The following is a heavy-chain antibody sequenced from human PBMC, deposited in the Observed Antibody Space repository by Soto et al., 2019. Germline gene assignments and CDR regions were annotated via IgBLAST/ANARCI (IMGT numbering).Heavy chain of an antibody. D-gene: IGHD3-10*01. CDR3: ARDYYGSGSYPCWFDP. V-gene: IGHV4-30-4*01. J-gene: IGHJ5*02. CDR1: GGSISSGDYY. Sequence: PSETLSLTCTVSGGSISSGDYYWSWIRQPPGKGLEWIGYIYYSGSTYYNPSLKSRVTISVDTSKNQFSLKLSSVTAADTAVYYCARDYYGSGSYPCWFDPWGQGTLVTVSS. CDR2: IYYSGST.